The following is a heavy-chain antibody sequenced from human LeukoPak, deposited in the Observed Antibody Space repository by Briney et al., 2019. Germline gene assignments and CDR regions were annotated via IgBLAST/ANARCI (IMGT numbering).Heavy chain of an antibody. D-gene: IGHD6-13*01. CDR3: TRGRGAAFDY. CDR1: AFTFSIYD. V-gene: IGHV3-13*01. J-gene: IGHJ4*02. CDR2: IGKNGDT. Sequence: PGGSLRLSCAASAFTFSIYDMPWVRHATGKGLEWVSGIGKNGDTYYLGSVKGRFTISRESAKNSLYLQMNSLRAEDTAVYYCTRGRGAAFDYWGRGTLVTVSS.